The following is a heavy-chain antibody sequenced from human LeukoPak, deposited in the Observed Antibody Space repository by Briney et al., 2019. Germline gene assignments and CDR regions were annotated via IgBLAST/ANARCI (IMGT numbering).Heavy chain of an antibody. CDR2: ISSSSSYI. J-gene: IGHJ3*02. Sequence: PGWSLRLSCAASGFTFSSYSMNWVRQAPGKGLEWVSSISSSSSYIYYADSVKGRFTISRDNAKNSLYLQMNSLRAEDTAVYYCAREGAYPDAFDIWGQGTMVTVSS. CDR3: AREGAYPDAFDI. CDR1: GFTFSSYS. V-gene: IGHV3-21*01.